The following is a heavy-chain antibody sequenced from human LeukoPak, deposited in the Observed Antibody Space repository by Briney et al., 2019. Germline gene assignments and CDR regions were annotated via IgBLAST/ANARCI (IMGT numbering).Heavy chain of an antibody. J-gene: IGHJ4*02. CDR2: ISYDGSNK. Sequence: GGSLRLSCAASGFTFNAFGMNWVRQAPGKGLEWVAVISYDGSNKYYADSVKGRFTISRDNSKNTLYLQMNNLRAEDTAIYYCARVGSRYCSGANCYDGFWGQGTLVSVSS. CDR1: GFTFNAFG. CDR3: ARVGSRYCSGANCYDGF. V-gene: IGHV3-30*03. D-gene: IGHD2-15*01.